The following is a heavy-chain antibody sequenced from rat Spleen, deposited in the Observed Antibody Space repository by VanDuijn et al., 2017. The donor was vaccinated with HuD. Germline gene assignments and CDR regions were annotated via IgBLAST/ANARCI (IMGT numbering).Heavy chain of an antibody. J-gene: IGHJ4*01. CDR1: GFSLTNNG. CDR3: TTRYGGSYVMDA. CDR2: ISSGGHT. V-gene: IGHV2S12*01. Sequence: QVQLKESGPGLVQPSQTLSLTCSVSGFSLTNNGVTWVRQPPGKGLEWIGTISSGGHTYYDSPLKSRLSISRDTSKSQVFLKMNSLQTEDTAIYFCTTRYGGSYVMDAWGQGASVTVSS. D-gene: IGHD1-11*01.